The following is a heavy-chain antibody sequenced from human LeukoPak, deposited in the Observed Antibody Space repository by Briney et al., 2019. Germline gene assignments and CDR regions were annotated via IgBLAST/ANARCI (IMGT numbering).Heavy chain of an antibody. CDR2: IYHGGTT. D-gene: IGHD3-10*01. CDR1: SYSISSGSY. CDR3: AREGRDISMLRGRNAFDI. V-gene: IGHV4-38-2*02. J-gene: IGHJ3*02. Sequence: SETLSLTCAVSSYSISSGSYWGGIRQPPGKGLEWVASIYHGGTTYYNPSLKSRVTILVDTSENQFSLRLTSVTAADTAVYYCAREGRDISMLRGRNAFDIWGQGTMVTVSS.